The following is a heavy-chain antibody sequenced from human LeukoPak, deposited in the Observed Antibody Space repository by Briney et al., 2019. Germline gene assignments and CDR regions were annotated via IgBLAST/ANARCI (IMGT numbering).Heavy chain of an antibody. D-gene: IGHD5-12*01. CDR1: GYSISSGYY. CDR2: IYHSGST. Sequence: SETLSLTCTVSGYSISSGYYWGWIRQPPGKGLEWIGSIYHSGSTYYNPSLKSRVTISVDTSKNQFSLKLSSVTAADTAVYYCARDRGYSGYDLGCWGQGTLVTVSS. V-gene: IGHV4-38-2*02. J-gene: IGHJ4*02. CDR3: ARDRGYSGYDLGC.